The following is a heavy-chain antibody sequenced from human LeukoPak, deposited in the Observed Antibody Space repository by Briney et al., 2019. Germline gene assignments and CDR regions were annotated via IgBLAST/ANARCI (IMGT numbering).Heavy chain of an antibody. V-gene: IGHV3-74*01. D-gene: IGHD6-13*01. CDR3: ARGDRMYASSWNNAFDI. CDR2: INSDGSST. J-gene: IGHJ3*02. CDR1: GFTFSSYW. Sequence: GGSLRLSCAASGFTFSSYWMHWVRQAPGKGLVWVSRINSDGSSTTYADSVKGRFTISRDNAKNTLYLQMNSLRTEDTAVYYCARGDRMYASSWNNAFDIWGQGTMVTVSS.